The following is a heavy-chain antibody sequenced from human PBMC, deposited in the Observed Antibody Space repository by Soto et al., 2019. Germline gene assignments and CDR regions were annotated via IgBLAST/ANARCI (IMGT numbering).Heavy chain of an antibody. CDR2: IVVGSGNT. V-gene: IGHV1-58*01. Sequence: QMQLVQSGPEVKKPGTSVKVSCKASGFTFTSSAVQWVRQARGQRLEWIGWIVVGSGNTNYAQKFQERVTISRDMSTSTAYMELSSLRSEDTAVYYGAADGGYYDSSGSEYFQHWGQCTLFNVSS. D-gene: IGHD3-22*01. CDR3: AADGGYYDSSGSEYFQH. J-gene: IGHJ1*01. CDR1: GFTFTSSA.